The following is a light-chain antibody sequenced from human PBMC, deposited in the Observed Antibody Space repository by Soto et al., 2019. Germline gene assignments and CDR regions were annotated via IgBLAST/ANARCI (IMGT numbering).Light chain of an antibody. Sequence: QSALTQPASVSGSPGQSITISCTGTTSDIGGYNFVSWYQQHPGKAPKLLIYDVRNRPSGVSNRFSGSKSGNTASLTISGLQAEDEADYYCNSYRTISTYVFGSGTNVTVL. CDR3: NSYRTISTYV. CDR1: TSDIGGYNF. V-gene: IGLV2-14*01. CDR2: DVR. J-gene: IGLJ1*01.